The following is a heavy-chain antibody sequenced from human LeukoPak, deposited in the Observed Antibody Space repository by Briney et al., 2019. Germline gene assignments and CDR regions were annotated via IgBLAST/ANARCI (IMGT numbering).Heavy chain of an antibody. Sequence: GGSLRLSCAASGFIFSTYSINWVRQAPGKGLEWVANIKQDGSEKYYVDSVKGRFTISRDNAKNSLYLQMNSLRAEDTAVYYCAREAVAGITEYYFDYWGQGTLVTVSS. CDR2: IKQDGSEK. CDR1: GFIFSTYS. CDR3: AREAVAGITEYYFDY. D-gene: IGHD6-19*01. V-gene: IGHV3-7*03. J-gene: IGHJ4*02.